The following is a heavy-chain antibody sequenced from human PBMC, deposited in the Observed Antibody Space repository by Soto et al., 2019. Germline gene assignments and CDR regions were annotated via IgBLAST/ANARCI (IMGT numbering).Heavy chain of an antibody. CDR3: ARSTTKYGMDV. V-gene: IGHV4-59*08. J-gene: IGHJ6*02. Sequence: QVQLQESGPGLVKPSETLSLTCTVSGGSISSYYWSGIRQPPGKGQEWIGYIYYSGSTNYNPSLKSRVTISVDTSKNQFSLKLSSVTAADTAVYYCARSTTKYGMDVWGQGTTVTVSS. CDR1: GGSISSYY. D-gene: IGHD1-1*01. CDR2: IYYSGST.